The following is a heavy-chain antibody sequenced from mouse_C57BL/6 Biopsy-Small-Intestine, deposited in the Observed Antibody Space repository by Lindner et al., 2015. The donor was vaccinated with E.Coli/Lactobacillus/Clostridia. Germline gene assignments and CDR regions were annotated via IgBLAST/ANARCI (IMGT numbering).Heavy chain of an antibody. D-gene: IGHD2-12*01. V-gene: IGHV1-9*01. CDR2: ILPGSGII. CDR3: AKWHDGGMDY. Sequence: VQLQESGAELMKPGASVKLSCKATGYTFTGYWVEWVKQRPGHGLEWIGEILPGSGIINYNEKFKDKATFTADTSSNTAYMQLSSLTTEDSAIYYCAKWHDGGMDYWGQGASVTVSS. J-gene: IGHJ4*01. CDR1: GYTFTGYW.